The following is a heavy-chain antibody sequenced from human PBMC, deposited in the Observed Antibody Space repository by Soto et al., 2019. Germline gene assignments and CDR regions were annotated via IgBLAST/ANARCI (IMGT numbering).Heavy chain of an antibody. V-gene: IGHV1-18*01. CDR2: ISAYNGNT. Sequence: QVQLVQSGAEVKKPGASVKVACKAYGYTFTSSGISWVQLALGQGLEWMGWISAYNGNTNYAQKLQGRVTMTTDTSTSTAYMELRSLRSDDTAVYYCARELAVAALDPWGQGTLVTVSS. J-gene: IGHJ5*02. CDR1: GYTFTSSG. CDR3: ARELAVAALDP. D-gene: IGHD6-19*01.